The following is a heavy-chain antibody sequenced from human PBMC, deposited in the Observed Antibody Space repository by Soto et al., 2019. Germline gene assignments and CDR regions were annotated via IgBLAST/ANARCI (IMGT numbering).Heavy chain of an antibody. V-gene: IGHV4-59*01. CDR3: ARDTGMSGFDP. Sequence: QVQLQESGPGLVKPSETLSLTCTVSGGSISSYYWSWIRQPPGKGLEWIGYIYYSGSTNYNPSLKSRVTISVDTSKNQFSLKLSSVTAADTAVDYCARDTGMSGFDPWGQGTLVTVAS. CDR2: IYYSGST. CDR1: GGSISSYY. J-gene: IGHJ5*02.